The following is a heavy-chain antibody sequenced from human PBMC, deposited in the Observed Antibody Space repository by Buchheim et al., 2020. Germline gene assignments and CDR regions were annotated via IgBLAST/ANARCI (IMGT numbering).Heavy chain of an antibody. CDR2: IYYSGST. CDR1: GGSFTSYY. D-gene: IGHD3-22*01. Sequence: QVQLQESGPGLVKPSETLSLTCTVSGGSFTSYYWSWIRQPPGKGLEWIGYIYYSGSTNYNPSLRSRVTLSVDKSKKQFSLKLNSVTAADTAVYYCASSPDYYDTSSYYSPFNYWGQGTL. J-gene: IGHJ4*02. CDR3: ASSPDYYDTSSYYSPFNY. V-gene: IGHV4-59*01.